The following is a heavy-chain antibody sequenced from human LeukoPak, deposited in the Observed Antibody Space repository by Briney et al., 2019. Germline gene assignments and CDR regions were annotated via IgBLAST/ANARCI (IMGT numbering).Heavy chain of an antibody. Sequence: GGSLGLSCAASGFTFSSYAMHWVRQAPGKGLEWVAVISYDGSNKYYADSVKGRFTISRDNSKNTLYLQMNSLRAEDTAVYYCARDRGGWKGPYYYYGMDVWGQGTTVTVSS. D-gene: IGHD1-1*01. CDR1: GFTFSSYA. J-gene: IGHJ6*02. CDR2: ISYDGSNK. CDR3: ARDRGGWKGPYYYYGMDV. V-gene: IGHV3-30-3*01.